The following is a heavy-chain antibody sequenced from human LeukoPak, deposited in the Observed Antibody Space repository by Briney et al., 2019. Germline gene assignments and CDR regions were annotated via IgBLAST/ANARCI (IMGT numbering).Heavy chain of an antibody. D-gene: IGHD3-10*01. Sequence: PSETLSLTCTVSGGSISSYYWSWIRQPPGKGLEWIGYIYYSGSTNYNPSLKSRVTISVDTSKNQFSLKLSSVPAADTAVYYCARVHSGFYYGSGSYYFDYWGQGTLVTVSS. V-gene: IGHV4-59*01. CDR3: ARVHSGFYYGSGSYYFDY. CDR2: IYYSGST. CDR1: GGSISSYY. J-gene: IGHJ4*02.